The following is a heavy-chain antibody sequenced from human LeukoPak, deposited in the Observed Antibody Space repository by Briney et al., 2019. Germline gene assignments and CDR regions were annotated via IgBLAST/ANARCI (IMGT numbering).Heavy chain of an antibody. V-gene: IGHV3-48*04. CDR3: AKGAAAGKNYYYGMDV. Sequence: GGSLRLSCAASGFTFRTFSMNWVRQAPGKGLEWLSYISSGSRPIYYADSVKGRFTISRDDAQNLVYLQMNSLRAEDTAVYYCAKGAAAGKNYYYGMDVWGQGTTVTVSS. CDR1: GFTFRTFS. J-gene: IGHJ6*02. D-gene: IGHD6-13*01. CDR2: ISSGSRPI.